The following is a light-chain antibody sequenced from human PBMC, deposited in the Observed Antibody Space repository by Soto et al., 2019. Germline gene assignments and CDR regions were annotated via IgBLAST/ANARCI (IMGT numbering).Light chain of an antibody. J-gene: IGKJ2*01. V-gene: IGKV1-39*01. CDR2: AAS. CDR3: QQSYSTPYT. CDR1: QSISSY. Sequence: DIQMTQSPSSLSASVGDRVTITCRASQSISSYLNWYQQKPGKAPKLLIYAASSLQSGVPSRFSGSGSGTDFTLTISSLKPEYFETYYCQQSYSTPYTFGQGTKLEIK.